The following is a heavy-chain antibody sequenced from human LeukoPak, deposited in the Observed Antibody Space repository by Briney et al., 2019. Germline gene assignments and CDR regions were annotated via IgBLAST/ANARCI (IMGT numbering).Heavy chain of an antibody. CDR2: ISYDGSNK. Sequence: GGSLRLSCAASGFTFSSYAMSWVRQAPGKGLEWVAVISYDGSNKYYADSVKGRFTISRDNSKNTLYLQMNSLRAEDTAVYYCARDSKIYGFDYWGQGTLVTVSS. CDR3: ARDSKIYGFDY. V-gene: IGHV3-30-3*01. D-gene: IGHD4-17*01. CDR1: GFTFSSYA. J-gene: IGHJ4*02.